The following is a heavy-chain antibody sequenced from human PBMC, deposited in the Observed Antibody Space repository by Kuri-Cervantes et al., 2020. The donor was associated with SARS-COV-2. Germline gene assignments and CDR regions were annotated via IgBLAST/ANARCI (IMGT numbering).Heavy chain of an antibody. Sequence: ASVKVSCKASGYTFTDYYMHWMRQAPGQRLEWMGWINPNSGRTNYAQKFQGRVTMTRDTTFSTAYMELSRLRSDDTAVYYCARDPPLYYYGSGSYYNEHNYYHGMDVWGQGTTVTVSS. CDR2: INPNSGRT. CDR3: ARDPPLYYYGSGSYYNEHNYYHGMDV. V-gene: IGHV1-2*02. CDR1: GYTFTDYY. D-gene: IGHD3-10*01. J-gene: IGHJ6*02.